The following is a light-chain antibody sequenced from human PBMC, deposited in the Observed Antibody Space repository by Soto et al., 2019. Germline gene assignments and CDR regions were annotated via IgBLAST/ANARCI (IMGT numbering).Light chain of an antibody. CDR2: AAS. J-gene: IGKJ2*01. CDR1: QSIGTY. CDR3: QLSLSTPYI. Sequence: DIQMTQSPSSLAASVGDRVTITCRASQSIGTYLNGYQQKIGKAPKVLIYAASSLQSGVPSRFSGRGSGTDFTLTISSLQPEDFATYFCQLSLSTPYIFGQGTKLEIK. V-gene: IGKV1-39*01.